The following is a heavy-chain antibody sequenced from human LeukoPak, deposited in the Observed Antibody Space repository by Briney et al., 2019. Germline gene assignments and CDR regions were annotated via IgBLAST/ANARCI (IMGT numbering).Heavy chain of an antibody. CDR2: ISGSGGST. CDR3: AKASTNWGKFYLDY. D-gene: IGHD7-27*01. CDR1: GFTFSSYA. J-gene: IGHJ4*02. V-gene: IGHV3-23*01. Sequence: QTGGSLRLSCAASGFTFSSYAMSWVRQAPGKGLEWVSAISGSGGSTYYADSVKGRFTISRDNSKNTLYLQMNSLRAEDTAVYYCAKASTNWGKFYLDYWGQGTLVTVSS.